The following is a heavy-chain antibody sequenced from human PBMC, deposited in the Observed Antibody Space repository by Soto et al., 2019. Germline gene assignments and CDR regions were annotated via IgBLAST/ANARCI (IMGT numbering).Heavy chain of an antibody. CDR1: GYTFTGYY. J-gene: IGHJ1*01. CDR2: INPNSGGT. Sequence: QVQLVQSGAEVKKPGASVKVSCKASGYTFTGYYMHWVRQAPGQGLEWMGWINPNSGGTNYAQKFQGRVTMTRDTSISTAHMERSRLRSDDTAVYYCARGGFTSDYGSGRERHWGQGTLVTVSS. V-gene: IGHV1-2*02. D-gene: IGHD3-10*01. CDR3: ARGGFTSDYGSGRERH.